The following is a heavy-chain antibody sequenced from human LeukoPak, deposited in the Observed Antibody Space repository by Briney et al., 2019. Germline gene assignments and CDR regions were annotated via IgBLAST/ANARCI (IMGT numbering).Heavy chain of an antibody. CDR1: GYTFTSYY. V-gene: IGHV1-46*01. CDR2: INPSGGST. CDR3: ARGHWVRLYYDILTGHYAFDI. D-gene: IGHD3-9*01. J-gene: IGHJ3*02. Sequence: GASVKVSCKASGYTFTSYYMHWVRQAPGQGLEWMGIINPSGGSTSYAQKFQGRVTMTRDMSTSTVYMELSSLRSEDTAVYYCARGHWVRLYYDILTGHYAFDIWGQGTMVTVSS.